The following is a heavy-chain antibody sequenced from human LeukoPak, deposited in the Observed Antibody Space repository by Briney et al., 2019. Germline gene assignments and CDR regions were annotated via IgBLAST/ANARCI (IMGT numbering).Heavy chain of an antibody. Sequence: SETLSLTCNVSGGSISSGSDYWSWIRQPAGEGLEWIGRIYTSGNTNYNPSLKSRVTISVDTSKNQFSLKLTSVTAADTAVYYCARESLGPPYYFDYWGQGTLVTVSA. CDR3: ARESLGPPYYFDY. J-gene: IGHJ4*02. V-gene: IGHV4-61*02. CDR1: GGSISSGSDY. CDR2: IYTSGNT. D-gene: IGHD1-26*01.